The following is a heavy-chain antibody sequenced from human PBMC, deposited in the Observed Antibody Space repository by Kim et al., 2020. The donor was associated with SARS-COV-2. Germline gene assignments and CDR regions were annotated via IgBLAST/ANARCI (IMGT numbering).Heavy chain of an antibody. CDR3: AKGHDFGDYHDF. J-gene: IGHJ4*02. CDR1: GFTFGDSA. D-gene: IGHD4-17*01. V-gene: IGHV3-30-3*01. CDR2: ISYDGVNR. Sequence: GGSLRLSCAISGFTFGDSALHWVRQAPGKGLDWVAIISYDGVNRHHADSVKGRFTISRDNSKSTLYLQMNSLTVVDTAIYFCAKGHDFGDYHDFWGQGTLVTVSS.